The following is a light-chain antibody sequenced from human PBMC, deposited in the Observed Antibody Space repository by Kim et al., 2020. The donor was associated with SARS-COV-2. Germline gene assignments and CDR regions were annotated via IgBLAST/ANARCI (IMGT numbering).Light chain of an antibody. CDR3: QTWGTGIFWV. CDR1: SGHSSYD. V-gene: IGLV4-69*01. Sequence: VKLTCTLSSGHSSYDIAWHQQQPEKGPRYLMKLNSDGSHSKGDGIPDRFSGSSSGAERYLTISSLQSEDEADYYCQTWGTGIFWVFGGGTQLTVL. J-gene: IGLJ3*02. CDR2: LNSDGSH.